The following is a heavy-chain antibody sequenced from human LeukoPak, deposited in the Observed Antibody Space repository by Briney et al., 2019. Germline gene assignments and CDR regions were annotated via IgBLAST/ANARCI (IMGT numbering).Heavy chain of an antibody. Sequence: GASVKVSCKASGYTFTSYAMHWVRQAPGQRLEWMGWINAGNGNTKYSQKFQGRVTITRDTSASTAYMELSSLRSEDTAVYYCARDPFDNYDILTGYYTPTFDYWGQGTLVTVSS. CDR3: ARDPFDNYDILTGYYTPTFDY. D-gene: IGHD3-9*01. V-gene: IGHV1-3*01. J-gene: IGHJ4*02. CDR2: INAGNGNT. CDR1: GYTFTSYA.